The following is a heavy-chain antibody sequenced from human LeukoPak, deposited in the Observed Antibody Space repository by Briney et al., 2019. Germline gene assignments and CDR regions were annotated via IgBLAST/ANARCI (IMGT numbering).Heavy chain of an antibody. Sequence: GGSLRLSCAASGFTVSGNYMSWVRQAPGKGLEWVSVIYSGGSTYYADSVKGRFTISRDNSKNTLYLQMNSLRAEDTAVYYCASEGYSSSWDTRDNWFDPWGQGTLVTVSS. CDR2: IYSGGST. D-gene: IGHD6-13*01. CDR3: ASEGYSSSWDTRDNWFDP. CDR1: GFTVSGNY. J-gene: IGHJ5*02. V-gene: IGHV3-66*01.